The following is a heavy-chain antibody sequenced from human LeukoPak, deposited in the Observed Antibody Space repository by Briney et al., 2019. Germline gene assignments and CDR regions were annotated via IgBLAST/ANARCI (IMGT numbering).Heavy chain of an antibody. D-gene: IGHD2-15*01. CDR2: INPSGGST. V-gene: IGHV1-46*01. CDR3: ARLCSGGSCYSGYFQH. J-gene: IGHJ1*01. CDR1: GGAFSSYT. Sequence: ASVKVSCKASGGAFSSYTINWVRRAPGQGLEWMGIINPSGGSTSYAQKFQGRVTMTRDMSTSTVYMELSSLRSEDTAVYYCARLCSGGSCYSGYFQHWGQGTLVTVSS.